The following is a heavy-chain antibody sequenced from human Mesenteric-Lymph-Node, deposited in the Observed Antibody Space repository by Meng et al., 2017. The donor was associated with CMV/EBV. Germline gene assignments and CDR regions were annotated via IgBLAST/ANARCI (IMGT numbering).Heavy chain of an antibody. D-gene: IGHD3/OR15-3a*01. CDR2: IFPGDSNI. J-gene: IGHJ5*02. Sequence: GESLKISCKGSGYSFSDYWIVWVRQMPGKGLEWMGSIFPGDSNIKYSPAFQGQVTVSADKSISAAYLQWSSLKASDTAIYYCARKGRDWSNIWWFDPWGQGTLVTVSS. CDR1: GYSFSDYW. V-gene: IGHV5-51*01. CDR3: ARKGRDWSNIWWFDP.